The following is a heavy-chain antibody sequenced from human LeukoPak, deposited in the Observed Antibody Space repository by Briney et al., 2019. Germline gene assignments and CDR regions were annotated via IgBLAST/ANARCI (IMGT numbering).Heavy chain of an antibody. J-gene: IGHJ4*02. Sequence: PSETLSLTCTVSGGSISSSSYYWGWIRQPPGKGLEWIGSIYDSGSTYYNPSLKSRVTISVDTSKNQFSLKLSSVTAADTAVYYCARRGGYNFGYDYWGQGTLVTVSS. V-gene: IGHV4-39*01. D-gene: IGHD5-18*01. CDR3: ARRGGYNFGYDY. CDR1: GGSISSSSYY. CDR2: IYDSGST.